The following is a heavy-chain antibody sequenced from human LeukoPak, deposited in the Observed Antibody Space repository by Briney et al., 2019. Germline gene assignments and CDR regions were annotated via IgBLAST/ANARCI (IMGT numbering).Heavy chain of an antibody. V-gene: IGHV4-4*07. J-gene: IGHJ6*03. Sequence: SETLSLTCTVSGGSISSYYWSWSRQPAGMGLEWIGRIYTSGSTNYNPSLKSRVTMSVDTSKNQFSLKLSSVTAADTAVYYCARGSVHYYYYYMDVWGKGTMVTVSS. CDR3: ARGSVHYYYYYMDV. CDR1: GGSISSYY. CDR2: IYTSGST. D-gene: IGHD3-3*01.